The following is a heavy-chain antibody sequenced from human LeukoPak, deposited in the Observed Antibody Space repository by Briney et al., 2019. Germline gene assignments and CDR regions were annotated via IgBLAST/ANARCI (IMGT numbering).Heavy chain of an antibody. CDR3: ARGRPFYYYYMDV. CDR2: IYYSGST. CDR1: GGSISSYY. J-gene: IGHJ6*03. V-gene: IGHV4-59*01. Sequence: NTSETLSLTCTVSGGSISSYYWSWIRQPPGKGLEWIGYIYYSGSTNYNPSLKSRVTISVDTSKNQFSLKLSSVTAADTAVYYCARGRPFYYYYMDVWGKGTTVTVSS.